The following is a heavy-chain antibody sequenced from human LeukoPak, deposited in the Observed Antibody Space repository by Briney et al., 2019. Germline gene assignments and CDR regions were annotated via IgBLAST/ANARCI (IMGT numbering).Heavy chain of an antibody. CDR3: ARDNRLRFLEWLLIDY. CDR2: INPNSGGT. V-gene: IGHV1-2*02. D-gene: IGHD3-3*01. Sequence: ASVKVSCKASGYTFTGYYMHWVRQAPGQGLEWMGWINPNSGGTNYAQKFQGRVTMTRDTSISTAYMELSRLRSDDTAVYYCARDNRLRFLEWLLIDYWGQGTLVTVSS. J-gene: IGHJ4*02. CDR1: GYTFTGYY.